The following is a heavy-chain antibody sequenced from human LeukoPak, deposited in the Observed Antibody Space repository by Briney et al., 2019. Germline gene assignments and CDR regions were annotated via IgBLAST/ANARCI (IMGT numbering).Heavy chain of an antibody. CDR1: GFTFSSYA. CDR2: ISYDGSNK. CDR3: ARDSPYSAVAGTLDY. D-gene: IGHD6-19*01. V-gene: IGHV3-30-3*01. Sequence: PGGSLRLSCAASGFTFSSYAMHWVRQAPGKGLEWVAVISYDGSNKYYADSVKGRFTISRDNSKNTLYLQMNSLRAEDTAACYCARDSPYSAVAGTLDYWGQGTLVTVSS. J-gene: IGHJ4*02.